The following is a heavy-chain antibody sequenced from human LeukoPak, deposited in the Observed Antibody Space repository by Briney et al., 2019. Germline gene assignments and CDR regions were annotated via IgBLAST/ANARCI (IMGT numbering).Heavy chain of an antibody. D-gene: IGHD2-21*02. CDR3: ASSDSPTESYDY. CDR2: ISYDGSNK. CDR1: GFTFSSYA. V-gene: IGHV3-30-3*01. J-gene: IGHJ4*02. Sequence: PGGSLRLSCAASGFTFSSYAMHWVRQAPGKGLEWVAVISYDGSNKYYADSVKGRFTISRDNSKNTLYLQMNSLRAEDTAVYYCASSDSPTESYDYWGQGTLVTVSS.